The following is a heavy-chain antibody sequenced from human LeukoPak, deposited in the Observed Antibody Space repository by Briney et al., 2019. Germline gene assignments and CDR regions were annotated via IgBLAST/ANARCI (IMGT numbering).Heavy chain of an antibody. CDR1: GGTSCSYA. CDR3: ARGGWFDP. V-gene: IGHV1-69*05. J-gene: IGHJ5*02. CDR2: IIPIFGTA. Sequence: SAKVSSKASGGTSCSYAISWVRQAPGQGLEWMGGIIPIFGTANYAQKFQGRVTITTDESTSTAYMELSSLRSEDTAVYYCARGGWFDPWGQGTLVTVSS.